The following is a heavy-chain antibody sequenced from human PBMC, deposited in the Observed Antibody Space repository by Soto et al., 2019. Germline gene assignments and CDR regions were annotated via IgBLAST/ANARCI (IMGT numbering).Heavy chain of an antibody. V-gene: IGHV1-18*01. D-gene: IGHD2-15*01. J-gene: IGHJ4*02. CDR2: INTYNGDT. CDR1: GYRFSTYG. Sequence: GASVKVSCKASGYRFSTYGISWVRQAPGQGPEWMGWINTYNGDTYYAQNLQGRVTVTTDTSTSTAYMELRSLRSDDTAVYYCASEYCSGGRCYGPDYWGRGTLVTVSS. CDR3: ASEYCSGGRCYGPDY.